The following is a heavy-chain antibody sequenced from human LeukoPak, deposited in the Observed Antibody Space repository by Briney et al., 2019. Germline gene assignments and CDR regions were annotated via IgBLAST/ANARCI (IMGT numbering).Heavy chain of an antibody. Sequence: PGGSLRLSCAASEFTFSSYAMSWVRQAPGKGLEWVSGISGSGGGTYYADSVKGRFTISRDNSKNTLYLEMNSLRAEDTAVYYCARNNWALARYFDHWGRGTLVTVSS. D-gene: IGHD1-1*01. CDR2: ISGSGGGT. V-gene: IGHV3-23*01. J-gene: IGHJ2*01. CDR3: ARNNWALARYFDH. CDR1: EFTFSSYA.